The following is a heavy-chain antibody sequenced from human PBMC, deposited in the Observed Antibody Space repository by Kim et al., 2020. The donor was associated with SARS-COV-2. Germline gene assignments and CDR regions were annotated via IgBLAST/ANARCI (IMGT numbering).Heavy chain of an antibody. Sequence: ASVKVSCKASGYTFTSYGISWVRQAPGQGLEWMGWISAYNGNTNYAQKLQGRVTMTTDTSTSTAYMELRSLRSDDTAVYYCVSGSGYSSSWYYYYGIDVWRQETALSVFS. CDR2: ISAYNGNT. D-gene: IGHD6-13*01. CDR1: GYTFTSYG. CDR3: VSGSGYSSSWYYYYGIDV. J-gene: IGHJ6*01. V-gene: IGHV1-18*01.